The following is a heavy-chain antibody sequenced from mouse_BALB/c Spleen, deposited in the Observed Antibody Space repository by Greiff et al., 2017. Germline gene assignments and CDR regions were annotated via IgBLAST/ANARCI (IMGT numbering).Heavy chain of an antibody. CDR3: ARGTVGWYFDV. D-gene: IGHD1-1*01. V-gene: IGHV5-6*01. J-gene: IGHJ1*01. CDR2: ISSGGSYT. Sequence: EVQGVESGGDLVKPGGSLKLSCAASGFTFSSYGMSWVRQTPDKRLEWVATISSGGSYTYYPDSVKGRFTISRDNAKNTLYLQMSSLKSEDTAMYYCARGTVGWYFDVWGAGTTVTVSS. CDR1: GFTFSSYG.